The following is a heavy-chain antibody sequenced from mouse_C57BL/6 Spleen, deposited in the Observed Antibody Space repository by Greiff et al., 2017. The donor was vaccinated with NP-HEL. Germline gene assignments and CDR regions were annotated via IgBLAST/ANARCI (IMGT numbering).Heavy chain of an antibody. Sequence: EVKLVESEGGLVQPGSSMKLSCTASGFTFSDYYMAWVRQVPEKGLEWVANINYDGSSTYYLDSLKSRFIISRDNAKNILYLQMSSLKSEDTATYYCARYGLYAMDYWGQGTSVTVSS. V-gene: IGHV5-16*01. CDR3: ARYGLYAMDY. D-gene: IGHD1-1*01. CDR2: INYDGSST. CDR1: GFTFSDYY. J-gene: IGHJ4*01.